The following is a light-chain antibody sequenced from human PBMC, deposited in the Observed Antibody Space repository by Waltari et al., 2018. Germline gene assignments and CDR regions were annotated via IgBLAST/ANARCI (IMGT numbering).Light chain of an antibody. J-gene: IGKJ2*01. CDR3: QQYYSSPHT. CDR2: WAS. V-gene: IGKV4-1*01. Sequence: DIVMTQSPDSLAVSLVERTTINCKPSQSVLYSSDNKNYLAWYQQKPGQPPKLLIYWASTRESGVPDRFSGSGSGTDFTLTISSLQAEDVAVFYCQQYYSSPHTFGQGTKLEIK. CDR1: QSVLYSSDNKNY.